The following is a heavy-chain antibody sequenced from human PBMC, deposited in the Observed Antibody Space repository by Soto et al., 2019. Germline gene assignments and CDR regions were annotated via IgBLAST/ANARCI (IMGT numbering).Heavy chain of an antibody. CDR3: ARGWRPEDSSGDFDY. CDR2: IIPMFGAA. CDR1: GGIFSGYA. D-gene: IGHD2-15*01. Sequence: QVQLVQSGAEVKKPGSSVKVSCKASGGIFSGYAIYWVRQAPGQGLEWMGVIIPMFGAANYAQKFQGRLTITTDEATSSAYMELSSLRSEDTAIYYCARGWRPEDSSGDFDYWGQGTLVTVSS. V-gene: IGHV1-69*01. J-gene: IGHJ4*02.